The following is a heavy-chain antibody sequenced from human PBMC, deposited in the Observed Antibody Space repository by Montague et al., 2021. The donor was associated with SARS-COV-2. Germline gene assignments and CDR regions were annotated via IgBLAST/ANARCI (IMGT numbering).Heavy chain of an antibody. CDR1: GGSINDHY. D-gene: IGHD3-22*01. J-gene: IGHJ2*01. CDR3: ARRGYYDSAGYHWHLDL. CDR2: ISSNGKT. Sequence: SETLSLTCTVSGGSINDHYRSWIRQSPGKGLEWIGYISSNGKTNYNPSLKSRVTLSADASRNEFSLKLDSVTAADTAVYSCARRGYYDSAGYHWHLDLWGRGMLVTVSS. V-gene: IGHV4-4*09.